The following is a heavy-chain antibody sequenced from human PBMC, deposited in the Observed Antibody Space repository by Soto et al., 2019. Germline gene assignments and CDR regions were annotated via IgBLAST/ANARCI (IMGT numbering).Heavy chain of an antibody. CDR2: IIPILGIA. Sequence: QVQLVQSGAEVKKPGSSVKVSCKASGGTFSSYTISWVRQAPGQGLEWMGRIIPILGIANYAQKFQGRVKTNTDKTTNKADMERSSMRSEDTTVYYCAGPYNWGSGSYGLDYWGQGTLVTVSS. CDR1: GGTFSSYT. D-gene: IGHD3-10*01. V-gene: IGHV1-69*02. CDR3: AGPYNWGSGSYGLDY. J-gene: IGHJ4*02.